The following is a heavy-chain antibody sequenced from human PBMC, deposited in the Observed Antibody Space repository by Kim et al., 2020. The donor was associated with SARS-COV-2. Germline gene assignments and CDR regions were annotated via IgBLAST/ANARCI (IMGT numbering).Heavy chain of an antibody. V-gene: IGHV5-51*01. CDR1: GYSFTSYW. CDR3: ATSLGITMGRGLYHYFDY. D-gene: IGHD3-10*01. Sequence: GESLKISCKGSGYSFTSYWIGWVRQMPGKGLEWMGIIYPGDSDTRYSPSFQGQVTISADKSISTAYLQWSSLKASDTAMYYCATSLGITMGRGLYHYFDYWGQGTLVTVSS. J-gene: IGHJ4*02. CDR2: IYPGDSDT.